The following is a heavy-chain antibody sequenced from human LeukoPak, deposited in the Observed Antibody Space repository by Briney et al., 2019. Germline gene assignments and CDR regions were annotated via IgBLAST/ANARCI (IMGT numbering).Heavy chain of an antibody. CDR2: IDKKDKGYATAT. J-gene: IGHJ5*02. V-gene: IGHV3-73*01. Sequence: GGSLRLFCAASGFTFSGSAIHWVRQSSGKGLEWVGQIDKKDKGYATATAYAASVKGRFTISRDDSINTAYLQMKSLKTEDTALYYCTRDSRTYNWFDPWGQGTVVTVSS. D-gene: IGHD1-26*01. CDR3: TRDSRTYNWFDP. CDR1: GFTFSGSA.